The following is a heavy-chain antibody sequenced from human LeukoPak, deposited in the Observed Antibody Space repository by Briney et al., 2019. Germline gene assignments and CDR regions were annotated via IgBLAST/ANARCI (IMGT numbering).Heavy chain of an antibody. J-gene: IGHJ4*02. Sequence: ASVKASCKASGYTFTSYDINWVRQATGQGLEWMGWMNPNSGNTGYAQKFQGRVTMTRNTSISTAYMELSSLRSEDTAVYYCARGIEMVTAGEYYFDYWGQGTLVTVSS. D-gene: IGHD2-21*02. CDR1: GYTFTSYD. CDR3: ARGIEMVTAGEYYFDY. V-gene: IGHV1-8*01. CDR2: MNPNSGNT.